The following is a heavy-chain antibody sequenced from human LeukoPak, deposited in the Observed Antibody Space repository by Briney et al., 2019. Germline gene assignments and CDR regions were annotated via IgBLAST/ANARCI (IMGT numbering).Heavy chain of an antibody. V-gene: IGHV4-39*01. J-gene: IGHJ4*02. Sequence: PSETLSLTCTVSGVSISSSNSYWGWIRQPPGKGLEWIGSIYYSGNTYYNASLKSQVSISIDTSKNQFSLRLTAVTAADTAVYYCARQTGSGLFILPGGQGTLVTVSS. CDR2: IYYSGNT. CDR3: ARQTGSGLFILP. CDR1: GVSISSSNSY. D-gene: IGHD3/OR15-3a*01.